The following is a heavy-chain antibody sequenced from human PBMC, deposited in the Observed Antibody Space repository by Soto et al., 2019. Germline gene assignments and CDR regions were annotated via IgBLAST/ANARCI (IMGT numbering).Heavy chain of an antibody. CDR2: IKSKDYGGTA. Sequence: EVQLVESGGGLVKPGGSLRLSCAASGVSITHAWLHWVRQAPGKGLEWVGRIKSKDYGGTADYAAPVKGRFIISRDDSQSTLYLQMNSLKSEDTAVYYCTTGFVRENFWGQGILVSVSS. CDR3: TTGFVRENF. CDR1: GVSITHAW. J-gene: IGHJ4*02. D-gene: IGHD3-10*01. V-gene: IGHV3-15*07.